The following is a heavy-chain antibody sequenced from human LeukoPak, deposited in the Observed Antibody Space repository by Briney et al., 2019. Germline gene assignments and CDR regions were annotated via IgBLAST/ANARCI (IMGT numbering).Heavy chain of an antibody. Sequence: PGRSLRLSCAASGFTFDDYAMHWVRQAPGKGPEWVSGISWNSGSIGYADSVKGRFTISRDNAKNSLYLQMSSLRAEDTALYYCAKDIGSGEGDYDAFDIWGQGTMVTVSS. J-gene: IGHJ3*02. V-gene: IGHV3-9*01. CDR1: GFTFDDYA. CDR2: ISWNSGSI. CDR3: AKDIGSGEGDYDAFDI. D-gene: IGHD4-17*01.